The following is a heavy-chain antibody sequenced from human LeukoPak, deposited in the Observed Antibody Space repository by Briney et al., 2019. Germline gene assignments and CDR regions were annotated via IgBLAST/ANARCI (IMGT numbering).Heavy chain of an antibody. CDR1: GFTFSSYS. Sequence: GGSLRLSCAASGFTFSSYSMNWVRQAPGKGLEWVAVISYDGSNKYYADSVKGRFTISRDNSKNTLYLQMNSLRAEDTAVYYCAHPAYDYVWGTLDYWGQGTLVTVSS. CDR2: ISYDGSNK. CDR3: AHPAYDYVWGTLDY. J-gene: IGHJ4*02. D-gene: IGHD3-16*01. V-gene: IGHV3-30*03.